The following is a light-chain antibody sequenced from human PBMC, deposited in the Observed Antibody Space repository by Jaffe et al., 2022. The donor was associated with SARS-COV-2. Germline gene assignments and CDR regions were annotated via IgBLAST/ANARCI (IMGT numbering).Light chain of an antibody. J-gene: IGKJ1*01. Sequence: EIVMTQSPATLSVSPGERATLSCRASQSVRSNLAWYQQKPGQAPRLLIYGAYTRATGISARFSGSGSGTDFTLTISSLQSEDSAVYYCQQYNNWPPWTFGQGTKVEIK. CDR3: QQYNNWPPWT. V-gene: IGKV3-15*01. CDR1: QSVRSN. CDR2: GAY.